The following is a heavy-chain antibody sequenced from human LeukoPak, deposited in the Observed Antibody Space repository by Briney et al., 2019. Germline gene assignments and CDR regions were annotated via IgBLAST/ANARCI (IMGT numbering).Heavy chain of an antibody. CDR1: GFRFSNYA. CDR2: IGGSGSST. Sequence: GGSLRLSCAASGFRFSNYAMSWVRQAPGKGLEWVSGIGGSGSSTYYADSVKGRFTISRDNSKNTLYLRMNSLRAEDTAVYYCAKLWFGELGAVYFDHWGQGTLVTVSS. CDR3: AKLWFGELGAVYFDH. V-gene: IGHV3-23*01. J-gene: IGHJ4*02. D-gene: IGHD3-10*01.